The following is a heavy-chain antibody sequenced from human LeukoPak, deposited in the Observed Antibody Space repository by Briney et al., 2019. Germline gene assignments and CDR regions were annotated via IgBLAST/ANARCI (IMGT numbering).Heavy chain of an antibody. CDR2: ISYDGSNK. Sequence: GGSLRLSCAASGFTFSSYGMHWVRQAPGKGLEWVAVISYDGSNKYYADSVKGRFTISRDNSKNTLYLQMNSLRAEDTAAYYCAKQGLVRGVPPDYWGQGTLVTVSS. V-gene: IGHV3-30*18. CDR1: GFTFSSYG. CDR3: AKQGLVRGVPPDY. J-gene: IGHJ4*02. D-gene: IGHD3-10*01.